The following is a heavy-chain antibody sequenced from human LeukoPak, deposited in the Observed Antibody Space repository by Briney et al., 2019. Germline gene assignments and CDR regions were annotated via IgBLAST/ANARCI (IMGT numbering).Heavy chain of an antibody. CDR1: GFTFSSYG. D-gene: IGHD1-14*01. J-gene: IGHJ6*02. Sequence: GRSLRLSCAASGFTFSSYGMHWVRQAPGKGLEWVAVIWYDGSNKYYADSVKGRFTISRDNSKNTLYLQMNSLRAEDTAVYYCARIVNPPYYYGMDVWGQGTTVTVSS. CDR2: IWYDGSNK. CDR3: ARIVNPPYYYGMDV. V-gene: IGHV3-33*01.